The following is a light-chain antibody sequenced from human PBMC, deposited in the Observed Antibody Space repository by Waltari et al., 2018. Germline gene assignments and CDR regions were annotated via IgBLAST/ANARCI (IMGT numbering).Light chain of an antibody. CDR3: QQVNSFPAT. CDR2: GAS. CDR1: QSISNW. J-gene: IGKJ4*01. V-gene: IGKV1-12*01. Sequence: SSVSAFVGDRVTITCRASQSISNWLAWYQQKPGKAPKLLIYGASDLHSGVPSRFSGSGAGTDFTLTISSLQAEDFATYYCQQVNSFPATFGGGTTVEIK.